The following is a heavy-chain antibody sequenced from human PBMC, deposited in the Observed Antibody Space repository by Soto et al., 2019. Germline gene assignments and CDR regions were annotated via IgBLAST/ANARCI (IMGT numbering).Heavy chain of an antibody. CDR3: ARSDYDFWSGYCEGMDV. D-gene: IGHD3-3*01. CDR1: GFTFSSYG. Sequence: LRLSCAASGFTFSSYGMHWVRQAPGKGLEWVAVIWYDGSNKYYADSVKGRFTISRDNSKNTLYLQMNSLRAEDTAVYYCARSDYDFWSGYCEGMDVWGQGTTVTVSS. V-gene: IGHV3-33*01. J-gene: IGHJ6*02. CDR2: IWYDGSNK.